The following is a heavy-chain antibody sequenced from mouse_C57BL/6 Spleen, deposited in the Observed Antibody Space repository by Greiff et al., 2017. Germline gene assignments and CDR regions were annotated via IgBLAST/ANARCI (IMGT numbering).Heavy chain of an antibody. D-gene: IGHD2-4*01. V-gene: IGHV5-17*01. CDR1: GFTFSDYD. CDR3: AREGYYDYGGFAF. Sequence: EVKLMESGGGLVKPGGSLKLSCAASGFTFSDYDMHWVRQAPEKGLEWVAYISSGSSTIYSAAPVKGRFTISRDTAKNTLFLQMTSLRSEDTAMYYCAREGYYDYGGFAFGGQGTLVTVAA. J-gene: IGHJ3*01. CDR2: ISSGSSTI.